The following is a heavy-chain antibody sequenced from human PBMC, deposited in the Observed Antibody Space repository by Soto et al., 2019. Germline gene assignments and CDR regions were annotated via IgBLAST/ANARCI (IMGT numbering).Heavy chain of an antibody. CDR2: VTHDGSLY. V-gene: IGHV3-30*18. Sequence: QVQLVESGGGVVQPGRSLRLSCVASGFTFGSCAMHWVRQVPGKGLEWLAVVTHDGSLYPYADSVKGRFSISRDNSRKTLYLQMNSLRPEDTAVYYCVKDRSDTWSFDYWGQGTLVTVSS. CDR3: VKDRSDTWSFDY. CDR1: GFTFGSCA. D-gene: IGHD2-8*02. J-gene: IGHJ4*02.